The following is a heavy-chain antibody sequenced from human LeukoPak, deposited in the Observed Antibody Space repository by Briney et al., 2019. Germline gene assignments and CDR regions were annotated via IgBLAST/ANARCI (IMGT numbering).Heavy chain of an antibody. J-gene: IGHJ4*02. D-gene: IGHD6-19*01. V-gene: IGHV3-11*01. Sequence: GGSLRLSCAASGFTFSDYYMSWIRQAPGKGLEWVSYISSSGSTIYYADSVKGRFTISRDNSKNTLYLQMNSLRAEDTAVYYCAKDRGKIAVAGDLIFDYWGQGTLVTVSS. CDR1: GFTFSDYY. CDR2: ISSSGSTI. CDR3: AKDRGKIAVAGDLIFDY.